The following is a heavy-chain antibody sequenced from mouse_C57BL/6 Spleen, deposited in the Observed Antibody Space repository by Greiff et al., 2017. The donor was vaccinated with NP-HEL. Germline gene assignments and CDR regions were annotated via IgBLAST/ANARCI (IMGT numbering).Heavy chain of an antibody. Sequence: QVQLQQPGAELVKPGASVKMSCKASGYTFTSYWITWVKQRPGQGLEWIGDIYPGSGSTTYNEKLKGKATLTVDTSYSTADKQISSLTSEDSAVYYGARRGRFDYWGQGTTLTVSS. CDR1: GYTFTSYW. CDR2: IYPGSGST. CDR3: ARRGRFDY. V-gene: IGHV1-55*01. J-gene: IGHJ2*01.